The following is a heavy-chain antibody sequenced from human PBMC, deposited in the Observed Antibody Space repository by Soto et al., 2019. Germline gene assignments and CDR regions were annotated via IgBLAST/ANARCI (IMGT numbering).Heavy chain of an antibody. Sequence: PSETLSLTCTVSGGSISSSNYYWSWLRQSPGKGLEWIGYISYSGSTNYNPSLKSRVTISVYTSKNQFSPKLSSVTAADTAVYYCARQDTSGYAFDYWGQGTLVTVSS. CDR3: ARQDTSGYAFDY. J-gene: IGHJ4*02. CDR1: GGSISSSNYY. D-gene: IGHD3-22*01. CDR2: ISYSGST. V-gene: IGHV4-61*05.